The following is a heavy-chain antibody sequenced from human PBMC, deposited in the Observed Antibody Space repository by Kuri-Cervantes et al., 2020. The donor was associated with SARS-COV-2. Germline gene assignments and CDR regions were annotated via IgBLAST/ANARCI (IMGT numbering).Heavy chain of an antibody. V-gene: IGHV4-34*01. CDR2: INHSGST. Sequence: SQTLSLTCAVFGGSFRGYYWSWIRQSPGKGLEWIGKINHSGSTNYNPSLSSRVTISVDMSKNQFSLRLSSVTAADTDMYYCARGREGVVPATILGLGYFLYFSMDVWGKGTSVTVSS. CDR3: ARGREGVVPATILGLGYFLYFSMDV. CDR1: GGSFRGYY. D-gene: IGHD2-2*01. J-gene: IGHJ6*03.